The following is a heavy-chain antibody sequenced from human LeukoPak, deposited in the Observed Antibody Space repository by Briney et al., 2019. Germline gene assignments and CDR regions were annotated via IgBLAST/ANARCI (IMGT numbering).Heavy chain of an antibody. V-gene: IGHV3-48*01. D-gene: IGHD6-19*01. CDR3: ARYLGGWSFDY. CDR2: ISRTSHTI. Sequence: PGGPLRLSCAASGFTFSNYWMIWVRQAPGKGLEWVSYISRTSHTIYYADSVKGRFTISRDNAKNSLYLQMNSLRVEDTAVYSCARYLGGWSFDYWGQGTLVTVSS. CDR1: GFTFSNYW. J-gene: IGHJ4*02.